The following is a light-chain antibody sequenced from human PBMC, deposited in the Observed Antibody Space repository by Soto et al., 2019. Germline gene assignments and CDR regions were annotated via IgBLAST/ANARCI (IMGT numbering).Light chain of an antibody. J-gene: IGLJ1*01. CDR1: SSDVGFFNY. Sequence: QSVLTQPPSVPGSPGQSVTISCTGTSSDVGFFNYVSWYQHHPGKVPKFLIYEVNKRPSGVPDRFSGSKSGNTASLTVSGLQPEDEAEYFCSSFVDGTSYIFGTGTKVTVL. CDR2: EVN. V-gene: IGLV2-8*01. CDR3: SSFVDGTSYI.